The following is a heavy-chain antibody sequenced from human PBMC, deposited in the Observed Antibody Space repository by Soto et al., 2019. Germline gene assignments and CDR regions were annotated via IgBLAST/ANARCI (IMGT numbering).Heavy chain of an antibody. CDR2: ISYDGSNK. Sequence: VQLVESGGGVVQPGRSLRLSCAASGFTFSSYAMHWVRQAPGKGLEWVAVISYDGSNKYYADSVKGRFTISRDNSKNTLYLQMNSLRAEDTAVYYCARGAGITFGGVIGLDYWGQGTLVTVSS. D-gene: IGHD3-16*02. J-gene: IGHJ4*02. CDR3: ARGAGITFGGVIGLDY. CDR1: GFTFSSYA. V-gene: IGHV3-30-3*01.